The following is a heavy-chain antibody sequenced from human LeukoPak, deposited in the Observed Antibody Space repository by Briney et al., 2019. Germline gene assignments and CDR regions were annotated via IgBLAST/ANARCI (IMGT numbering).Heavy chain of an antibody. CDR2: ISRDGGTA. CDR1: GFTFRKYS. CDR3: AREDRDRDAFDI. D-gene: IGHD5-24*01. Sequence: GGSLRLSCAASGFTFRKYSIHWVRQAPGKGLEYVSGISRDGGTADYANSVKGRFAISRDNSKNTLYLQMGSRRAEDMAVYYCAREDRDRDAFDIWGQGTMVTVSS. J-gene: IGHJ3*02. V-gene: IGHV3-64*01.